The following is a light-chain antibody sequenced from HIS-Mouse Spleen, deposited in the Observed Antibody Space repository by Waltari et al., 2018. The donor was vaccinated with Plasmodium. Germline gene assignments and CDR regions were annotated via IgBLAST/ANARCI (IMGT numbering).Light chain of an antibody. CDR2: GAS. CDR1: QSVSSN. CDR3: QQYNNWPPYT. J-gene: IGKJ2*01. Sequence: EIVMTQSPATLSVSPGERTTLSCSASQSVSSNLAWYPQKPGQAPRLLIYGASTRATGIPARFSGSGSGTEFTLTISSMQSEDFAVYYCQQYNNWPPYTFGQGTKLEIK. V-gene: IGKV3-15*01.